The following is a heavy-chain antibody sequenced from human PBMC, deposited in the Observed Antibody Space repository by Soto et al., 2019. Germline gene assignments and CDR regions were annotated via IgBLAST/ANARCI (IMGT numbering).Heavy chain of an antibody. V-gene: IGHV3-33*01. CDR3: AREGGDYYDSSGLGR. D-gene: IGHD3-22*01. Sequence: GGSLRLSCAASGFTFSSYGMHWVRQAPGKGLEWVAVIWYDGSNKYYADSVKGRFTISRDNSKNTLYLQMNSLRAEDTAVYYCAREGGDYYDSSGLGRWGQGTLVTVSS. J-gene: IGHJ4*02. CDR2: IWYDGSNK. CDR1: GFTFSSYG.